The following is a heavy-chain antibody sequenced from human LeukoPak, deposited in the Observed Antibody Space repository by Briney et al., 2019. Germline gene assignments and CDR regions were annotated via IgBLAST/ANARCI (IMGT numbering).Heavy chain of an antibody. D-gene: IGHD2-2*01. Sequence: ASVKVSCKASGGTFSSYAISWVRQAPGQGLEWMGGIIPIFGTANYAQKFQGRVTITTDESTSTAYMELSSLRSKDTAVYYCAAVGYCSSTSCYRDYYYYYMDVWGKGTTVTVSS. V-gene: IGHV1-69*05. CDR3: AAVGYCSSTSCYRDYYYYYMDV. CDR1: GGTFSSYA. CDR2: IIPIFGTA. J-gene: IGHJ6*03.